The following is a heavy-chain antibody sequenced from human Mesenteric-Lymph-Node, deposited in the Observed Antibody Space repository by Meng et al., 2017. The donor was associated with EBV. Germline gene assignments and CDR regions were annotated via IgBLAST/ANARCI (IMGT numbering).Heavy chain of an antibody. CDR3: ARHNYDVLTDYYAFDP. Sequence: QVQLQQWGAGLLKPSETLSLTCAVHGGSFSDYFWTWIRQAPGKGLEWVGEINHSGSTKYNPSLKSRVTISVDTSKNQISLNLNSVTAADTAVYYCARHNYDVLTDYYAFDPWGQGTLVTVSS. D-gene: IGHD3-9*01. V-gene: IGHV4-34*01. CDR2: INHSGST. J-gene: IGHJ5*02. CDR1: GGSFSDYF.